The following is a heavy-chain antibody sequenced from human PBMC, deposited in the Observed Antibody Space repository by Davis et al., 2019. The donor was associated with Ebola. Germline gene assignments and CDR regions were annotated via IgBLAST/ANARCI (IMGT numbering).Heavy chain of an antibody. CDR3: ARGPRKMATTNFDY. V-gene: IGHV3-11*06. J-gene: IGHJ4*02. CDR1: GFSFSDYY. CDR2: ISISSGFT. Sequence: GESLKISCAASGFSFSDYYMSWIRRAPGKGLEWVSYISISSGFTNYADSVKGRFTISRDNAKNSLYLQMNSLRAEDTAVYYCARGPRKMATTNFDYWGQGTLVTVSS. D-gene: IGHD5-24*01.